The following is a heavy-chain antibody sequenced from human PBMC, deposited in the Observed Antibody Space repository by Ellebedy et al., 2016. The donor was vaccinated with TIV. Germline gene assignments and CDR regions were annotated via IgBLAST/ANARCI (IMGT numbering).Heavy chain of an antibody. Sequence: GESLKISCKGSGSSFTSYWISWVRQMPGKGLEWMGIIYPGDSDTRYSPSFQGQVTISADKSISTAYLQWSSLKASDTAMYYCARRPRGSSGWSFRYGMDVWGQGTTVTVSS. CDR1: GSSFTSYW. CDR2: IYPGDSDT. CDR3: ARRPRGSSGWSFRYGMDV. D-gene: IGHD6-19*01. V-gene: IGHV5-51*01. J-gene: IGHJ6*02.